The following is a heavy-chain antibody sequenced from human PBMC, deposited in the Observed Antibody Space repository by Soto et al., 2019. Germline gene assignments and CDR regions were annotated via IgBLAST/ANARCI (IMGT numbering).Heavy chain of an antibody. J-gene: IGHJ4*02. CDR1: GGSITRNNHY. V-gene: IGHV4-39*01. D-gene: IGHD6-19*01. CDR3: ARLGSSGWYQGSYFDY. CDR2: ILHSGNT. Sequence: QLQLQESGPGLVKPSETLSLTCTVSGGSITRNNHYWDWIRQSPGKGLEWIGNILHSGNTNYKPSLKSRVTMSVETSKNQFSPKMNSVTAADTAVYYCARLGSSGWYQGSYFDYWRQGTRVTVSP.